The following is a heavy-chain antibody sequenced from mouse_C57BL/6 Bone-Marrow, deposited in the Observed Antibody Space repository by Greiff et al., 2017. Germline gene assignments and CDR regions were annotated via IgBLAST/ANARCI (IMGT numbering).Heavy chain of an antibody. D-gene: IGHD2-1*01. CDR1: GFNIKDYY. CDR2: IDPEDGDT. V-gene: IGHV14-1*01. CDR3: TRVYYGNYDFDY. Sequence: EVKLQESGAELVRPGASVKLSCTASGFNIKDYYMHWVKQRPEQGLEWIGRIDPEDGDTEYAPKFQGKATMTADTSSNTAYLQLSSLTSEDTAVYYCTRVYYGNYDFDYWGQGTTLTVSS. J-gene: IGHJ2*01.